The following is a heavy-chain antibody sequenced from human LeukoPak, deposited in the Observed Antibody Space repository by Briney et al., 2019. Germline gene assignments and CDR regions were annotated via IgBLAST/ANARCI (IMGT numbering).Heavy chain of an antibody. CDR1: GFTFSSYS. Sequence: GGSLRLSCAASGFTFSSYSMNWVRQAPGKGLEWVSSISSSSSYIYYADSMKGRFTISRDNAKNSLYLQMNSLRAEDTAICYCARSWEAFDIWGQGTMVTVSS. CDR3: ARSWEAFDI. D-gene: IGHD1-26*01. CDR2: ISSSSSYI. V-gene: IGHV3-21*01. J-gene: IGHJ3*02.